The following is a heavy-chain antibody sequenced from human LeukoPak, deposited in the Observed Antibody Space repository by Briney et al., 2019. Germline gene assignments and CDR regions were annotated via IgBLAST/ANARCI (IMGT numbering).Heavy chain of an antibody. D-gene: IGHD5-18*01. Sequence: GGSLRLSCAASGFTFDDYAMHWVRQAPGKGLEWVSGISWNSGDIGYADSVKGRFTISRDNAKNSLYLQMNSLGAEDTALYYCAKVRGYSYGSFDYWGQGTLVTVSS. V-gene: IGHV3-9*01. J-gene: IGHJ4*02. CDR2: ISWNSGDI. CDR3: AKVRGYSYGSFDY. CDR1: GFTFDDYA.